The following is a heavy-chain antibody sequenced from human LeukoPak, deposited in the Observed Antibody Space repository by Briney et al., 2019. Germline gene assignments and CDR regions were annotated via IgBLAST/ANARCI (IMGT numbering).Heavy chain of an antibody. CDR1: GYTFTGYY. CDR2: INPNSGVA. CDR3: ARVWDSGYDSH. J-gene: IGHJ4*02. Sequence: ASEKVSCKASGYTFTGYYMHWVRQAPGQGLEWMGWINPNSGVANYAQKFQGRVTITADKSTSTAYTELSSLRSEDTAVYYCARVWDSGYDSHWGQGTLVTVSS. V-gene: IGHV1-2*02. D-gene: IGHD5-12*01.